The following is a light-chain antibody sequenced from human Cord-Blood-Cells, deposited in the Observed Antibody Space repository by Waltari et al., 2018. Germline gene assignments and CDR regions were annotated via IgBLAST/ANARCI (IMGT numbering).Light chain of an antibody. V-gene: IGKV2-30*02. J-gene: IGKJ1*01. CDR3: MQGTHWPWT. CDR1: QSLVHSGGNTY. CDR2: KVS. Sequence: DVVMTQSPLSLPVTLGQPASISCRSSQSLVHSGGNTYLNWFQQRPGQSPRRLIYKVSNRDSGVPDRFSGSGSGTDFTLKISRVEAEDVGVYYCMQGTHWPWTFGQGTKVEIK.